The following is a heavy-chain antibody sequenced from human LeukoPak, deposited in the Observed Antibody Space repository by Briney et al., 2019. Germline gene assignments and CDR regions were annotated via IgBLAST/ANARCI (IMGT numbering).Heavy chain of an antibody. J-gene: IGHJ4*02. CDR1: GFTFSSYG. Sequence: GGSLRLSCAASGFTFSSYGMTWVRQAPGKGLEWVSAISGSGGSTYYADSVKGRFTISRDNSKNTLYLQMNSLRAEDTAVYYCAKARVAVAGITYFDYWGQGTLVTVSS. CDR3: AKARVAVAGITYFDY. D-gene: IGHD6-19*01. CDR2: ISGSGGST. V-gene: IGHV3-23*01.